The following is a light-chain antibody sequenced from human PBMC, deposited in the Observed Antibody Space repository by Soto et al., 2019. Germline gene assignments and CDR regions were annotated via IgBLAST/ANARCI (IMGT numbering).Light chain of an antibody. CDR3: QQYYSYSWT. CDR1: QGISSY. CDR2: AAS. J-gene: IGKJ1*01. V-gene: IGKV1-8*01. Sequence: AIRMTQSPSSFSASTGDRVTITCRASQGISSYLAWYQQKPGKAPKLLIYAASTLQSGVPSRFSGSGSGTDFTLTISCLQSEDFATYYCQQYYSYSWTFGQETKVEIK.